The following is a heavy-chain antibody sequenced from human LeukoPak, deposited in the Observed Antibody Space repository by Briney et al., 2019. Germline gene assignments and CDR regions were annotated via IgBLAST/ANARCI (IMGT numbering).Heavy chain of an antibody. D-gene: IGHD6-13*01. J-gene: IGHJ4*02. V-gene: IGHV1-18*01. Sequence: GASVKVSCKASGYTFTSYGISWVRQSPGQGLEWRGWISAYNGNTNYAQKLQGRVTMTTDTSTSTAYMELRSLRSDDTAVYYCARVRNIAAAAYFDYWGQGTLVTVSS. CDR2: ISAYNGNT. CDR1: GYTFTSYG. CDR3: ARVRNIAAAAYFDY.